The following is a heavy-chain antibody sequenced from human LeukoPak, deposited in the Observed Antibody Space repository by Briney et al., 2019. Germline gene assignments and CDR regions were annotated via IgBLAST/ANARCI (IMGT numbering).Heavy chain of an antibody. J-gene: IGHJ4*02. CDR2: IYTNGAT. CDR3: ARKDGDY. CDR1: GSSLSPFH. V-gene: IGHV4-4*07. Sequence: SETLSLTCSVSGSSLSPFHWTWFRQPAGKRPEWLGLIYTNGATTLNPSLKSRVAMPVDLAKSQLFLKLASVTAADTAMYYCARKDGDYWGQGTLVTVSS.